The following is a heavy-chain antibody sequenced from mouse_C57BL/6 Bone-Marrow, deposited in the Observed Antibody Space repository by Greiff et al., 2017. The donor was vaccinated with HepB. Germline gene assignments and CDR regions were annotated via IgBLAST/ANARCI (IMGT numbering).Heavy chain of an antibody. D-gene: IGHD2-4*01. CDR1: GYAFTNYL. CDR3: ARSVYCDYSWFAY. J-gene: IGHJ3*01. Sequence: QVQLQQSGAELVRPGTSVKVSCKASGYAFTNYLIEWVKQRPGQGLEWIGVINPGSGGTNYNEKFKGKATLTADKSSSTAYMQLSSLTSEDSAVYFCARSVYCDYSWFAYWGQGTLVTVSA. CDR2: INPGSGGT. V-gene: IGHV1-54*01.